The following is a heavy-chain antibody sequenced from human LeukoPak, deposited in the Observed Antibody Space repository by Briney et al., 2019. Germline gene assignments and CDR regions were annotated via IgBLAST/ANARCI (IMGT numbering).Heavy chain of an antibody. J-gene: IGHJ4*02. CDR1: GFAFNIYP. CDR3: ATLMYTSGRQGFDS. D-gene: IGHD6-19*01. CDR2: ISANSATT. V-gene: IGHV3-23*01. Sequence: GGSLRPSCAASGFAFNIYPMIWARQAPGKGLEWVSSISANSATTNYADSAKGRFTVSRDNSKSTVYLQMNSLRAEDTAVYYCATLMYTSGRQGFDSWGQGTRVTVSS.